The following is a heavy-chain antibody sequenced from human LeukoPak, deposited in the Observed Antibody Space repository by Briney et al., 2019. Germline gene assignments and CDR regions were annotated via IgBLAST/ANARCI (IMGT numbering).Heavy chain of an antibody. CDR3: ARDCSSTSCSNDAFDI. CDR1: GFTFSSYS. Sequence: GGSLRLSCAASGFTFSSYSMNWVRQAPGKGLEWVSSISSSSSYIYYVDSVKGRFTISRDNAKNSLYLQMNSLRAEDTAVYYCARDCSSTSCSNDAFDIWGQGTMVTVSS. CDR2: ISSSSSYI. J-gene: IGHJ3*02. D-gene: IGHD2-2*01. V-gene: IGHV3-21*01.